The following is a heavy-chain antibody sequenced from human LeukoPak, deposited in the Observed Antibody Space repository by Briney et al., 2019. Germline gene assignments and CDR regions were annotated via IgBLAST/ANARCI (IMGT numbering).Heavy chain of an antibody. J-gene: IGHJ4*02. CDR1: GGSFSGYY. CDR2: INHSGST. V-gene: IGHV4-34*01. CDR3: ARGGFRREYSSWFRNHYFDY. D-gene: IGHD6-13*01. Sequence: MTSETLSLTCAVYGGSFSGYYWSWIRQPPGKGLEWIGEINHSGSTNYNPSLKSRVTISVDTSKNQFSLKLSSVTAADTAVYYCARGGFRREYSSWFRNHYFDYWGQGTLVTVSS.